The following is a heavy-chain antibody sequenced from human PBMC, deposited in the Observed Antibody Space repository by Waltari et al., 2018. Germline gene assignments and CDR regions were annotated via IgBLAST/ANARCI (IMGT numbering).Heavy chain of an antibody. J-gene: IGHJ3*02. V-gene: IGHV1-69*05. D-gene: IGHD6-13*01. CDR2: IIPMFGRA. Sequence: QVQLVQSAAELKKPGSSVQVSCKASGGSFSTYAMTWVRQASGQGLEWMGGIIPMFGRANYAQKFQERVSITTDGSMTTAYMELSSLTSEDTAVYYCARGGLYGQQLLESAFEIWGQGTQVTVSS. CDR3: ARGGLYGQQLLESAFEI. CDR1: GGSFSTYA.